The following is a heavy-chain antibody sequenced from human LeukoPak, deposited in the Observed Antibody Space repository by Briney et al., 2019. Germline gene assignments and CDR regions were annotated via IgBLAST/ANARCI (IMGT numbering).Heavy chain of an antibody. J-gene: IGHJ4*02. CDR1: GFTFSSYA. CDR2: ISGSGGST. V-gene: IGHV3-23*01. CDR3: AKGTMVRGVKTFDY. D-gene: IGHD3-10*01. Sequence: QPGGSLRLSCAASGFTFSSYAMSWVRQAPGKGLEWVSAISGSGGSTYCADSVKGRFTISRDNSKNTLYLQMNSLRAEDTAVYYCAKGTMVRGVKTFDYWGQGTLVTVSS.